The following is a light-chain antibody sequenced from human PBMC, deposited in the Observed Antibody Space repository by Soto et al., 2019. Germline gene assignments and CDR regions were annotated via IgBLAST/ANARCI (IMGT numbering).Light chain of an antibody. CDR1: QPVLFSSNNNNY. J-gene: IGKJ1*01. CDR3: QQRDIWPWT. Sequence: DIVMTQSPDSLAVSLGERATINCQSSQPVLFSSNNNNYLVWYQQKPGQAPRLLMYDASKRATGIPARFSGSGSGTDFTLTISSLEPEDVAVYYCQQRDIWPWTFGQGTKVDIK. V-gene: IGKV4-1*01. CDR2: DAS.